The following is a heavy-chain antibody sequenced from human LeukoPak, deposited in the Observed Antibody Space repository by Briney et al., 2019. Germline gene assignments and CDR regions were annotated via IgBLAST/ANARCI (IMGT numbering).Heavy chain of an antibody. CDR3: ATGHSYGYDY. V-gene: IGHV3-74*01. Sequence: GGSLRLSCAASGLTFSDFWVHWVRQPPGKGLVWVALVKGDGRTTIYADSVKGRFTISRDNAKNTLYLQMNSLRADDSGVYYCATGHSYGYDYWGQGVLVTVSS. CDR1: GLTFSDFW. J-gene: IGHJ4*02. D-gene: IGHD5-18*01. CDR2: VKGDGRTT.